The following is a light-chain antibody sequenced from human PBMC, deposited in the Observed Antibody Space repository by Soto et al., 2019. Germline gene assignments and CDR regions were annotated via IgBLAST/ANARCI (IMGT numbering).Light chain of an antibody. J-gene: IGKJ1*01. CDR1: QSISTY. CDR2: AAS. CDR3: QQTYTTPWT. Sequence: DIQMTQSPSSLSASIGDRVTITRRASQSISTYLNWYQQKPGEAPKLLIYAASSLQSGVPSRFSGSGSGTDFTLTISSLRPEDFATYYCQQTYTTPWTFGQGTKVDIK. V-gene: IGKV1-39*01.